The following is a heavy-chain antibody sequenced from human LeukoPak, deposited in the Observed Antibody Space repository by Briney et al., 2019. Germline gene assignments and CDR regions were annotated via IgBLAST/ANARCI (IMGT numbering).Heavy chain of an antibody. CDR3: ARGGLAFIVVVPAVFGGPPDH. Sequence: GRPLRLSCAASGFTFSSYGMHWVRQAPGKGLEWVAVISYDGSDKYYADSVKGRFTISRDNSKNTLYLQMNSLRAEDTAVYYCARGGLAFIVVVPAVFGGPPDHWGQGTLVTVSS. V-gene: IGHV3-30*03. CDR2: ISYDGSDK. D-gene: IGHD2-2*01. J-gene: IGHJ5*02. CDR1: GFTFSSYG.